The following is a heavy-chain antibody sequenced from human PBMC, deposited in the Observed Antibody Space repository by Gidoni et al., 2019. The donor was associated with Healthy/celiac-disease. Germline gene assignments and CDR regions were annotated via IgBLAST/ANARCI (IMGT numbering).Heavy chain of an antibody. Sequence: QVQLQESGPGLVKPSGTLSLTCAVPGGSISSSNWWSSVSQPPGKGLEWIGEIYHSGSTNYNPSLKSRVTISVDKSKNQFSLKLSSVTDADTAVYYCARNKIAGYSSGWRTHYYYYGMDVWGQGTTVTVSS. V-gene: IGHV4-4*02. J-gene: IGHJ6*02. CDR1: GGSISSSNW. CDR3: ARNKIAGYSSGWRTHYYYYGMDV. CDR2: IYHSGST. D-gene: IGHD6-19*01.